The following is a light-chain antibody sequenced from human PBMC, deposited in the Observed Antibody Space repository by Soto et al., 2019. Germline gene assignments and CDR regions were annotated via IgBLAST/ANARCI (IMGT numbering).Light chain of an antibody. CDR1: SSDVGSYNV. CDR3: CSYEGSSSAYV. CDR2: EVS. V-gene: IGLV2-23*02. J-gene: IGLJ1*01. Sequence: QSVLTQPASVSGSPGQSITISCTGTSSDVGSYNVVSWYQQHPGKAPKLLIYEVSKWPSGVSDRFSGSKSGNTASLTISGLQAEDEADYHCCSYEGSSSAYVFGTGTKSPS.